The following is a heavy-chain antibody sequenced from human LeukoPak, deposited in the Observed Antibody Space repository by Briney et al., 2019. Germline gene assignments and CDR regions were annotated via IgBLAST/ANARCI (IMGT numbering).Heavy chain of an antibody. CDR1: GFTVSSNY. D-gene: IGHD3-16*01. CDR2: IYSGGST. V-gene: IGHV3-53*01. Sequence: PGGSLRLSCAASGFTVSSNYMSWVRQAPGKGLEWVSVIYSGGSTYYADSVRGRFTISRDNSKNTLYLQMNSLRAEDTAVYYCARDQSLAHGMDVWGQGTTVTVSS. J-gene: IGHJ6*02. CDR3: ARDQSLAHGMDV.